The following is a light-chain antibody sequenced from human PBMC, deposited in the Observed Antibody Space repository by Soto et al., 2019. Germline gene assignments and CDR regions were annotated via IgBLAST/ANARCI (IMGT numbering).Light chain of an antibody. V-gene: IGLV2-8*01. CDR1: SSDVGAYNY. J-gene: IGLJ1*01. CDR2: AVT. Sequence: QSVLTQPRSASGSPGQSVTISYTGTSSDVGAYNYVSWYQQHPGKAPKLIIYAVTKRPSEVPDRFSGSKSGNTASLTVSGLQAEDEADYYCSSYAGNNNCAFVTGTKVTV. CDR3: SSYAGNNNCA.